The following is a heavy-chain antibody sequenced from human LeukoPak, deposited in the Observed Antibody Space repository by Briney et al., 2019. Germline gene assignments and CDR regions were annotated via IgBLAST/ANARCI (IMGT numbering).Heavy chain of an antibody. CDR3: ARRGKSFDF. V-gene: IGHV7-4-1*02. D-gene: IGHD3-3*01. J-gene: IGHJ4*02. CDR1: GYTFTSYG. Sequence: ASVKVSCKASGYTFTSYGISWVRQAPGQGLEWMGWISTDTGNPTYVQDFTGRFAFSLDTSVTTAYLQISSLKAEDTAVYYCARRGKSFDFWGQGTLVTVSS. CDR2: ISTDTGNP.